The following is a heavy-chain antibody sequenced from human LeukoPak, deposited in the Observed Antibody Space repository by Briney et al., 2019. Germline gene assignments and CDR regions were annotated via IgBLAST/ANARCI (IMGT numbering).Heavy chain of an antibody. CDR2: IYYTGST. CDR3: ARAPAGPPYYYMDV. CDR1: GGSMTSYY. Sequence: KTSETLSLTCTVSGGSMTSYYWSWIRQPPGKGLEWIGYIYYTGSTNYSPSLRSRVTISVDTSRNQFSLKLTSVTAADTAVYYCARAPAGPPYYYMDVWGKGTTVTVSS. V-gene: IGHV4-59*01. J-gene: IGHJ6*03.